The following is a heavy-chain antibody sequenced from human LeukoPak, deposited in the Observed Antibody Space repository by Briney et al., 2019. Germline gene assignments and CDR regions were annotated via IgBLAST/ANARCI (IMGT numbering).Heavy chain of an antibody. Sequence: SETLSLTCTVSGGSSSSYYWSWIRQPPGKGLEWIGYIHYSGSTNYNPSLKSRVTISVDTSKNQFSLKLSSVTAADTAVYYCASDYYDSSGFDYWGQGTLVTVSS. CDR3: ASDYYDSSGFDY. J-gene: IGHJ4*02. V-gene: IGHV4-59*01. CDR1: GGSSSSYY. D-gene: IGHD3-22*01. CDR2: IHYSGST.